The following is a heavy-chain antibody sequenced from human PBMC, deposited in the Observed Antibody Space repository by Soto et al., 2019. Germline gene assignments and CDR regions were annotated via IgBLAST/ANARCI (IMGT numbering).Heavy chain of an antibody. CDR3: ARVERGTATTVVDAFDI. V-gene: IGHV4-34*01. CDR2: MCHSGGT. CDR1: GGFVTSGSYY. J-gene: IGHJ3*02. Sequence: QVQLQQWGAGLLKPSETLSLTCAVYGGFVTSGSYYWSWIRQPPGKGLEWIGEMCHSGGTHFNPYIRRRVTISVDSSKNQFTLKMSSVTAADTALYYCARVERGTATTVVDAFDIWGPGTMVTVSS. D-gene: IGHD1-1*01.